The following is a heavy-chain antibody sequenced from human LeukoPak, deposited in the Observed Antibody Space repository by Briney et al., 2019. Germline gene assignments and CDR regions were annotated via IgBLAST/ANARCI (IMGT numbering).Heavy chain of an antibody. V-gene: IGHV1-2*02. D-gene: IGHD2-21*02. CDR3: ARDYCGGDCYPDY. Sequence: AASVKVSCKASGYTFTGYYMHWVRQAPGQGLEWMGWINPNSGGTNYAQKFQGRVTMTRDTSISTAYMELSRLRSVDTVVYYCARDYCGGDCYPDYWGQGTLVTVSS. CDR2: INPNSGGT. J-gene: IGHJ4*02. CDR1: GYTFTGYY.